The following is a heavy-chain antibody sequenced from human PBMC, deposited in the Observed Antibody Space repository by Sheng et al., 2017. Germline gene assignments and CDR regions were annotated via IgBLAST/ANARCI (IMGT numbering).Heavy chain of an antibody. CDR2: IWYDGSNK. CDR1: GFTFSSYG. V-gene: IGHV3-33*01. D-gene: IGHD6-13*01. CDR3: ARGPRGQQLVVGAFDI. Sequence: QVQLAESGGGVVQPGRSLRLSCAASGFTFSSYGMHWVRQAPGKGLEWVAVIWYDGSNKYYADSVKGRFTISRDNSKNTLYLQMNSLRAEDTAVYYCARGPRGQQLVVGAFDIWGQGTMVTVSS. J-gene: IGHJ3*02.